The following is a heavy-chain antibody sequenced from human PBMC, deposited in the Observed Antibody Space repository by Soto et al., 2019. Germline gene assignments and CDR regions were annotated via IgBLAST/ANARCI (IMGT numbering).Heavy chain of an antibody. J-gene: IGHJ2*01. D-gene: IGHD3-3*01. Sequence: EVQLVETGGGLIQPGGSLRLSCAASGFTVSSNYMSWVRQAPGKGLEWVSVIYSGGSTYYADSVKGRFTISRDNSKNTLYLQMNSLRAEDTAVYYCARVTSPYGDYDFWSCYYRYFDLWGRGTLVTVSS. CDR1: GFTVSSNY. CDR3: ARVTSPYGDYDFWSCYYRYFDL. V-gene: IGHV3-53*02. CDR2: IYSGGST.